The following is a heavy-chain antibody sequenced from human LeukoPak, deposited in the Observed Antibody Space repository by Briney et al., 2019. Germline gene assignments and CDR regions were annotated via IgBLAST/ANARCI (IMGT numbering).Heavy chain of an antibody. D-gene: IGHD1-26*01. J-gene: IGHJ4*02. CDR1: GFTFSSYS. CDR2: ISSSSSYI. Sequence: GGSLRLSCAASGFTFSSYSTNWVRQAPGKGLEWVSSISSSSSYIFYADSVKGRFTISRDNAKNSLYLQMNSLRAEDTAVYYCARGEVVGTTTGVDYWGQGTLVTVSS. CDR3: ARGEVVGTTTGVDY. V-gene: IGHV3-21*01.